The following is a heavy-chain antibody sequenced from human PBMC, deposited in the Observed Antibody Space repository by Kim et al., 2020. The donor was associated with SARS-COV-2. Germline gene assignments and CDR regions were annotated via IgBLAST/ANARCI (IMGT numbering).Heavy chain of an antibody. D-gene: IGHD3-9*01. CDR2: ISWNSGSI. J-gene: IGHJ4*02. CDR1: GFTFDDYA. Sequence: GGSLRLSCAASGFTFDDYAMHWVRQAPGKGLEWVSGISWNSGSIGYADSVKGRFTISRDNAKNSLYLQMNSLRAEDTALYYCAKDMMGYDILTGPVDYWGQGTLVTVSS. V-gene: IGHV3-9*01. CDR3: AKDMMGYDILTGPVDY.